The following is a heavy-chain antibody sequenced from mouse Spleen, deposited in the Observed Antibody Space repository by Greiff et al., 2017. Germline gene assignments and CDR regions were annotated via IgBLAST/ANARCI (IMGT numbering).Heavy chain of an antibody. V-gene: IGHV1-82*01. CDR1: GYAFSSSW. CDR2: IYPGDGDT. J-gene: IGHJ4*01. Sequence: VKLMESGPELVKPGASVKISCKASGYAFSSSWMNWVKQRPGKGLEWIGRIYPGDGDTNYNGKFKGKATLTADKSSSTAYMQLSSLTSEDSAVYFCARWLLRGAMDYWGQGTSVTVSS. D-gene: IGHD2-3*01. CDR3: ARWLLRGAMDY.